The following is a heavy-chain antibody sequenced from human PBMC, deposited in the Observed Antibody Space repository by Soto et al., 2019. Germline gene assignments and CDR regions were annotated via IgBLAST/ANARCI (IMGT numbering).Heavy chain of an antibody. CDR1: GFTFSAHE. CDR3: AREGVY. D-gene: IGHD2-8*01. J-gene: IGHJ4*02. V-gene: IGHV3-48*03. Sequence: GGSLRLSCVASGFTFSAHEMNWVRQAPGEGLEWISYISGSGTAEYYADSVKGRFSISRENAQNTLYLQMNGLKVEDTGIYYCAREGVYWGQGTMVTV. CDR2: ISGSGTAE.